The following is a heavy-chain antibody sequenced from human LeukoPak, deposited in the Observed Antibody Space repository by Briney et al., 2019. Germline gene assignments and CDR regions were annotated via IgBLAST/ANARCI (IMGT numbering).Heavy chain of an antibody. D-gene: IGHD3-10*01. Sequence: SETLSLTCAVSGYSISSGYYWGWIRQPPGKGLEWIGSIYHCGSTYYNPSLKSRVTISVDTSKNQFSLKLSSVTAADTAVYYCARDPTPYSLWFGELLISWFDPWGQGTLVTVSS. J-gene: IGHJ5*02. V-gene: IGHV4-38-2*01. CDR1: GYSISSGYY. CDR3: ARDPTPYSLWFGELLISWFDP. CDR2: IYHCGST.